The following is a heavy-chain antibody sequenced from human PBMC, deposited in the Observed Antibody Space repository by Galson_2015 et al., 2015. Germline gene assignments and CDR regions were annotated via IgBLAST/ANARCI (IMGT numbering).Heavy chain of an antibody. D-gene: IGHD6-19*01. J-gene: IGHJ2*01. CDR3: AKKYSSGWYWYFDL. V-gene: IGHV3-23*01. CDR1: GFTFSSYA. CDR2: ISGSGGST. Sequence: SLRLSCAASGFTFSSYAMSWVRQAPGKGLEWVSAISGSGGSTYYADSVKGRFTISRDNSKNTLYLQMNSLRAEDTVVYYCAKKYSSGWYWYFDLWGRGTLVTVSS.